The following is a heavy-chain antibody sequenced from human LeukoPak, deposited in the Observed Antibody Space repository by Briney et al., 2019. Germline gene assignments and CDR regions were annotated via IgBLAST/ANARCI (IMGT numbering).Heavy chain of an antibody. CDR1: GGSISSGGYY. J-gene: IGHJ4*02. CDR3: ARDQGWAAAGTDY. Sequence: PSETLSLTCTVSGGSISSGGYYWSWIRQPPGKGLEWIGYIYHGGNTYYNPSLKSRVTISVDTSKNQFSLKLSSVTAADTAVYYCARDQGWAAAGTDYWGQGTLVTVSS. V-gene: IGHV4-30-2*01. CDR2: IYHGGNT. D-gene: IGHD6-13*01.